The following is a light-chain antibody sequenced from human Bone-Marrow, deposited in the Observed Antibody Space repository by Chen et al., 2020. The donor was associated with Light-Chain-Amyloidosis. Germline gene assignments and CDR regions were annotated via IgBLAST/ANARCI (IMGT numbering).Light chain of an antibody. Sequence: NFMLTQPHAVSESPGKTVIISCTRSSGSIATNYVQWYQQRPGSSPTTVIYADDHRPSGVLDRFAGSLDSSSNSDSLSVSGLKTECEAGYYCKCYQGSSQGVFGGGTKLTVL. CDR1: SGSIATNY. CDR2: ADD. CDR3: KCYQGSSQGV. J-gene: IGLJ3*02. V-gene: IGLV6-57*01.